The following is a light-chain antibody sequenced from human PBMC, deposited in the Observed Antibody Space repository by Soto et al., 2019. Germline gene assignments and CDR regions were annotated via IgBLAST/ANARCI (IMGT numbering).Light chain of an antibody. CDR3: QQYETLPYN. V-gene: IGKV1-33*01. Sequence: DIQMTQSPSSLSASVGDKITISCQASRDIGKYFNWYQQKPGKAPKLLIYDAFNLKTGVPLRFSGSGSGTRFILTISSLQAEDITTYYCQQYETLPYNFGQGTKVDIK. CDR2: DAF. CDR1: RDIGKY. J-gene: IGKJ2*01.